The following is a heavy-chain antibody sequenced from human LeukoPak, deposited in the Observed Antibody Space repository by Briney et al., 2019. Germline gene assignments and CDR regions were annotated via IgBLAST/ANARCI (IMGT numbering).Heavy chain of an antibody. D-gene: IGHD3-22*01. Sequence: PGGSLRLSCAAFGSTFRRHWMSWVRQAPGKGPEWVANIREDGSEKFYVNSVKGRFTISRDNAKNSLYLQMNSLTVDDTAVYYYARDLWLGQRGLFYFEYWGQGTPVTVAS. J-gene: IGHJ4*02. CDR3: ARDLWLGQRGLFYFEY. CDR1: GSTFRRHW. V-gene: IGHV3-7*01. CDR2: IREDGSEK.